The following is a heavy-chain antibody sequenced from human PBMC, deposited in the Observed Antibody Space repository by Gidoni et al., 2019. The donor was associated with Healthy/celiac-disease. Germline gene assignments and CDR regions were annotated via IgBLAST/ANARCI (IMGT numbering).Heavy chain of an antibody. CDR2: ISYDGSNK. CDR3: AKGGREKSMVRGVIIKPGAFDI. Sequence: QVQLVESGGGVVQPGRSLRLSCAASGFTFSSYGMHWVRQAPGKGLEWVAVISYDGSNKYYADSVKGRFTISRDNSKNTLYLQMNSLRAEDTAVYYCAKGGREKSMVRGVIIKPGAFDIWGQGTMVTVSS. CDR1: GFTFSSYG. D-gene: IGHD3-10*01. J-gene: IGHJ3*02. V-gene: IGHV3-30*18.